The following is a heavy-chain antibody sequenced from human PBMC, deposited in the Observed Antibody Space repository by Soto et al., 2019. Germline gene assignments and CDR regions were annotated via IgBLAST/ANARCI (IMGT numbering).Heavy chain of an antibody. D-gene: IGHD1-26*01. CDR1: GFTFSSYP. V-gene: IGHV3-23*01. CDR2: ISGSGTS. CDR3: AKVITTDISYWYGMDV. Sequence: EVQLLESWGSLVQPGGSLRLSCAASGFTFSSYPMVWVRQAPGKGLESISSISGSGTSYYADSVKGRFTIFRDNSENTLYLQMNSLRAEDTAVYYCAKVITTDISYWYGMDVWGQGTTVTVSS. J-gene: IGHJ6*02.